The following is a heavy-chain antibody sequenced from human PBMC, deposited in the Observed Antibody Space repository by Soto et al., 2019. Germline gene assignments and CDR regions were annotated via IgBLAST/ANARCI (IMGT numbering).Heavy chain of an antibody. CDR1: GFTFSSYA. CDR3: AKDKAFGYCSGGSCYFDY. V-gene: IGHV3-23*01. D-gene: IGHD2-15*01. CDR2: ISGSGGST. Sequence: EVQLLESGGGLVQPGGSLRLSCAASGFTFSSYAMSWVRQAPGKGLEWVSAISGSGGSTYYADSVKGRFTISRDNSKNTLYLQMNSLRAEDTAVYYCAKDKAFGYCSGGSCYFDYRGQGTLVTVSS. J-gene: IGHJ4*02.